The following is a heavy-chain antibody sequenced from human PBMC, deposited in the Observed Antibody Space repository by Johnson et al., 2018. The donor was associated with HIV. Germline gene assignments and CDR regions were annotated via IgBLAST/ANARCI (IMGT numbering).Heavy chain of an antibody. CDR1: GFTFSSYA. D-gene: IGHD2-2*01. Sequence: VQLVESGGGVVQPGGSLRLSCAASGFTFSSYAMHWVRQAPGKGLEWVSGISWNSGSIGYADSVKGRFTISRDNAKNSLYLQMNSLRAEDTALYYCARNGLIPAAKGVAFDIWGQGTTVTVSS. CDR2: ISWNSGSI. CDR3: ARNGLIPAAKGVAFDI. J-gene: IGHJ3*02. V-gene: IGHV3-9*01.